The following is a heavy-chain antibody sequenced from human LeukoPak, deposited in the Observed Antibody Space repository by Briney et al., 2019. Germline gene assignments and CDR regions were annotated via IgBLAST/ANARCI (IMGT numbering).Heavy chain of an antibody. Sequence: SLRLSCAASGFTFYDYAMHWVRQTPGKGLEWVSGISWNSGSIGYADSVKGRFTISRDNAKNSLYLQMNSLRAEDTALYYCAKDMSTGGRSIFDYWGQGTLVTVSS. CDR2: ISWNSGSI. J-gene: IGHJ4*02. CDR3: AKDMSTGGRSIFDY. CDR1: GFTFYDYA. D-gene: IGHD7-27*01. V-gene: IGHV3-9*01.